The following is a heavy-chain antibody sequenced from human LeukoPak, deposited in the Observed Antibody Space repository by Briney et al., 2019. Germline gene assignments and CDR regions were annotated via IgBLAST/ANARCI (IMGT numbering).Heavy chain of an antibody. Sequence: ASETLSLTCAVYGGSFSGYYWSWIRQPPGKGLEWIGEINHSGSTNYNPSLKSRVTISVDTSKNQFSLKLSSVTAADTAVYYCARLSLVLRFLEWSYWGQGTLVTVSS. CDR1: GGSFSGYY. CDR2: INHSGST. V-gene: IGHV4-34*01. CDR3: ARLSLVLRFLEWSY. J-gene: IGHJ4*02. D-gene: IGHD3-3*01.